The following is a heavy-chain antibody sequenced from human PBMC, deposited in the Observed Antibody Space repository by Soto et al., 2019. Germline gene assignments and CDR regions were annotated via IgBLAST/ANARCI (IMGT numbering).Heavy chain of an antibody. Sequence: AYVKVCFTASGSTFTSYGSVLVRQAPGQGLEWLGWISPYSGETRYAEKFQDRVTLTTDTSTKTAYMDLRNLKSDDTAVYWCARGPVAGSDFWGQGTLV. CDR2: ISPYSGET. CDR3: ARGPVAGSDF. CDR1: GSTFTSYG. J-gene: IGHJ4*02. V-gene: IGHV1-18*04. D-gene: IGHD6-19*01.